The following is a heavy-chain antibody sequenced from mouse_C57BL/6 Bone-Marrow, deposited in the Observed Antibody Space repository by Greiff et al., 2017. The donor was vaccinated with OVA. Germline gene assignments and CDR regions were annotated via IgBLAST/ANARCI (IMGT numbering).Heavy chain of an antibody. J-gene: IGHJ1*03. V-gene: IGHV5-17*01. CDR3: ARPYYGSRKGYFDV. CDR2: ISSGSSTI. D-gene: IGHD1-1*01. Sequence: EVKVVESGGGLVKPGGSLKLSCAASGFTFSDYGMHWVRQAPEKGLEWVAYISSGSSTIYYADTVKGRFTISRDNAKNTLFLQMTSLRSEDTAMYYCARPYYGSRKGYFDVWGTGTTVTVSS. CDR1: GFTFSDYG.